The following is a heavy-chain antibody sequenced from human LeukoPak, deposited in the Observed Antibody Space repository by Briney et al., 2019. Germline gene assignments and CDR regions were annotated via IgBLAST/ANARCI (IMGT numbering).Heavy chain of an antibody. J-gene: IGHJ2*01. CDR2: ISYDGSNK. CDR3: AKGGRDSTYCGGDCYSDWYFDL. V-gene: IGHV3-30*18. Sequence: GGSLRLSCAASGFTFSSYGMHWVRQAPGKGLEWVAVISYDGSNKYYADSVKGRFTISRDNSKNTLYLQMNSLRAEDTAVYYCAKGGRDSTYCGGDCYSDWYFDLWGRGTLVTVSS. CDR1: GFTFSSYG. D-gene: IGHD2-21*02.